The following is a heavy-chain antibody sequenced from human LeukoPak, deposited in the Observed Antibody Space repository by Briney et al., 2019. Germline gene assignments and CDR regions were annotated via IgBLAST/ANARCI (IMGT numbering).Heavy chain of an antibody. CDR3: ARGDYGDFDAFDI. J-gene: IGHJ3*02. CDR2: IYYSGSI. Sequence: PSETLSLTCTVSGGSISSGDYYWSWIRLPPGKGLEWIGHIYYSGSIKYNPSLKSRVTISLDTSKNQFSLKLTSVTAADTAVYYCARGDYGDFDAFDIWGQGTMVTVSS. V-gene: IGHV4-61*08. D-gene: IGHD4-17*01. CDR1: GGSISSGDYY.